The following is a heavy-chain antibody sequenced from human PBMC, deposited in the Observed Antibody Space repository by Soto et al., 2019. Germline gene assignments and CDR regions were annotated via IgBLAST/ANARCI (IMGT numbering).Heavy chain of an antibody. Sequence: GGALRLSCVVSGFSFSYAIIWVRQAPGKGQEWVSGITGGGNTEYAASVKGRFTISRDNSKNAVYLQMNSLRAEDTAMYYCAKDAVYNDGLWLVSDWGQGTLVTVSS. J-gene: IGHJ4*02. CDR2: ITGGGNT. V-gene: IGHV3-23*01. D-gene: IGHD5-12*01. CDR1: GFSFSYA. CDR3: AKDAVYNDGLWLVSD.